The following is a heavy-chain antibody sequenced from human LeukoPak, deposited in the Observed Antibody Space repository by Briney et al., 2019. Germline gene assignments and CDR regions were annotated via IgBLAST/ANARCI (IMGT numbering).Heavy chain of an antibody. J-gene: IGHJ4*02. CDR2: IIPIFGTA. CDR1: GGTFSSYA. CDR3: ARDGVDGSGSPYFDY. Sequence: SVKVSCKASGGTFSSYAISWVRQAPGQGLEWMGGIIPIFGTANYAQKFQGRVTITTDESTSTAYMELSSLRSEDTAVYYCARDGVDGSGSPYFDYWGQGTLVTVSS. D-gene: IGHD3-10*01. V-gene: IGHV1-69*05.